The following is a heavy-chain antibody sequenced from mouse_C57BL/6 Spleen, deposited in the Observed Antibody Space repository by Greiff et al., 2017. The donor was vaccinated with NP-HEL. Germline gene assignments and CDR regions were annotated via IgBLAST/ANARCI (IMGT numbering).Heavy chain of an antibody. CDR2: IRNKANNHAT. CDR1: GFTFSDAW. CDR3: TRPSNWNAWFAY. V-gene: IGHV6-6*01. J-gene: IGHJ3*01. Sequence: EVKVEESGGGLVQPGGSMKLSCAASGFTFSDAWMDWVRQSPEKGLEWVAEIRNKANNHATYYAESVKGRFTISRDDSKSSVYLQMNSLRAEDTGIYYCTRPSNWNAWFAYWGQGTLVTVSA. D-gene: IGHD4-1*01.